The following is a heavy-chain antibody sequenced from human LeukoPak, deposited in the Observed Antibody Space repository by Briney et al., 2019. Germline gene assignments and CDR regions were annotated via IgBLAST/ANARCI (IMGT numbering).Heavy chain of an antibody. D-gene: IGHD2-15*01. V-gene: IGHV4-4*09. CDR1: GGSISSYY. CDR2: IYTSGST. CDR3: ARHSRGAFDP. J-gene: IGHJ5*02. Sequence: SETLSLTCTVSGGSISSYYWSWIRQPPGKGLEWIGYIYTSGSTNYNPSLKSRVTISVDTSKNQFSLRLSSVTAADAAVYYCARHSRGAFDPWGQGTLVTVSS.